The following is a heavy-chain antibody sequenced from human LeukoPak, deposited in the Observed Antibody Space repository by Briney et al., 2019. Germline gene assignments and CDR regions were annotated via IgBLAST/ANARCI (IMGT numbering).Heavy chain of an antibody. CDR1: GYTFTGYY. D-gene: IGHD3-3*01. CDR2: INPNSGGT. V-gene: IGHV1-2*02. CDR3: ASQSRIIMIFGVVMTAHAFDI. Sequence: ASVKVSCKASGYTFTGYYMHWVRQAPGQGLEWMGWINPNSGGTNYAQKFQGRVTMTRDTSISTAYMELSRLRSDDTAVYYCASQSRIIMIFGVVMTAHAFDIWGQGTMVTVSS. J-gene: IGHJ3*02.